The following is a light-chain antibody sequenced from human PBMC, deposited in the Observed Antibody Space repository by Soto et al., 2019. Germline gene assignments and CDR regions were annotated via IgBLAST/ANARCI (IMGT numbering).Light chain of an antibody. J-gene: IGKJ4*01. Sequence: DIQMTQSPSSLSASVGDTVTITCRASQSISIYLNWYQQKPGKAPSLLIYAASSLQKGVPSRFSGSGSGTDFIITISSLQREDFATYYCQQSYRTPLTFGGGTQLEIK. CDR2: AAS. V-gene: IGKV1-39*01. CDR3: QQSYRTPLT. CDR1: QSISIY.